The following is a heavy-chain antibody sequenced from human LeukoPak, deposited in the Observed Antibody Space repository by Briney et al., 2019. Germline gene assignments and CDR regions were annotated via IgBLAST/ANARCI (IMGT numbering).Heavy chain of an antibody. D-gene: IGHD2-2*01. CDR3: ARARCSRTSCNTESDY. CDR2: INSDGSST. CDR1: GFTLSPYW. J-gene: IGHJ4*02. Sequence: PGGSLRLSCSASGFTLSPYWMHWVRQSPGKGLVWVSRINSDGSSTTYADSVKGRFTISRDNTKNTLYLQMNILRAEDTAVYYCARARCSRTSCNTESDYWGQGTRVTVSS. V-gene: IGHV3-74*01.